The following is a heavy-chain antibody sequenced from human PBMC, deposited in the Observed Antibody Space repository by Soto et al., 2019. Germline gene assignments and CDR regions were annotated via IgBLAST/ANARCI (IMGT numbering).Heavy chain of an antibody. CDR1: GYTLTELS. CDR3: ATGEYYYDSSGVGNYFDY. D-gene: IGHD3-22*01. J-gene: IGHJ4*02. Sequence: ASVKVSCKVSGYTLTELSMHWVRQAPGKGLEWMGGFDPEDGETIYAQKFQGRVTMTEDTSTDTAYMELSSLRSEDTAVYYCATGEYYYDSSGVGNYFDYWGQGTLVTVSS. CDR2: FDPEDGET. V-gene: IGHV1-24*01.